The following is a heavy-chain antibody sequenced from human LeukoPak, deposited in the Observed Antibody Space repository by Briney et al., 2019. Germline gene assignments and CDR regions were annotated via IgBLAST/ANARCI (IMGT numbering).Heavy chain of an antibody. CDR2: ISWNSGSI. CDR3: AKAHSSSWWGSDY. Sequence: GRPLRLSCAASGFTFDDYAMHWVRQAPGKGLEWVSGISWNSGSIGYADSVKGRFTISRDNAKNSLYLQMNSLRAEDMALYYCAKAHSSSWWGSDYWGQGTLVTVSS. J-gene: IGHJ4*02. D-gene: IGHD6-13*01. V-gene: IGHV3-9*03. CDR1: GFTFDDYA.